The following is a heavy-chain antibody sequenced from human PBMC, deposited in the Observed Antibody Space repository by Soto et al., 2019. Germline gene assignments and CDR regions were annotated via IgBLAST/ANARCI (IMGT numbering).Heavy chain of an antibody. Sequence: EVQLLESGGGLVQPGGSLRLSCAASGFTFSSYAMSWVRQAPGKGLEWVSAISGSGGSTYYADSVKGRFTISRDNSKNTLYLKMNSLRAEDTAVYYCATTVTKDEAFDIWGQGTMVTVSS. J-gene: IGHJ3*02. CDR1: GFTFSSYA. CDR2: ISGSGGST. D-gene: IGHD4-4*01. CDR3: ATTVTKDEAFDI. V-gene: IGHV3-23*01.